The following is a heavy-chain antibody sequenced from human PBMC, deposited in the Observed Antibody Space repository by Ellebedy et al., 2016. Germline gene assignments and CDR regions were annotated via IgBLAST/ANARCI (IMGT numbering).Heavy chain of an antibody. D-gene: IGHD4-17*01. CDR3: ARGLTTVTTKGWFDY. CDR2: IYYSGDT. Sequence: SETLSLTXTVSGGSIRSNSYYWGWIRQPPGKGLEWIGTIYYSGDTYYTPSLKSRVPMSVDTSRNHFSLKLSSVTAADTAVYYCARGLTTVTTKGWFDYWGQGTLVTVSS. V-gene: IGHV4-39*02. CDR1: GGSIRSNSYY. J-gene: IGHJ4*02.